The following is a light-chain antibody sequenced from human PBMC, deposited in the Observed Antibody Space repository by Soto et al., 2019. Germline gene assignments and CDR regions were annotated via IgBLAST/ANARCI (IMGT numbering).Light chain of an antibody. CDR3: QQSHSTPYT. V-gene: IGKV1-39*01. CDR1: QSINTF. J-gene: IGKJ2*01. Sequence: DIQMTQSPSSLSASVGDRVTITCRASQSINTFLNWYRQKPGKAPKLLIYAAYSLQSGVPSRFSGSGSGTDFTLTISGLLPEDFATYYCQQSHSTPYTFGQGTKLEIK. CDR2: AAY.